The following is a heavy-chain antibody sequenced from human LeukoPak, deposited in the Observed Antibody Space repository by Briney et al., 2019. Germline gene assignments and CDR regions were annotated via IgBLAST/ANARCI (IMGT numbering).Heavy chain of an antibody. D-gene: IGHD2-15*01. CDR1: GYTFTGYY. Sequence: ASVKVSCKASGYTFTGYYMHWVRQAPGRGLEWMGWINPNSGGTNYAQKFQGRVTMTRDTSISTAYMELSRLRSDDTAVYYCEVVVVAATPGLYYFDYWGQGTLVTVSS. V-gene: IGHV1-2*02. J-gene: IGHJ4*02. CDR3: EVVVVAATPGLYYFDY. CDR2: INPNSGGT.